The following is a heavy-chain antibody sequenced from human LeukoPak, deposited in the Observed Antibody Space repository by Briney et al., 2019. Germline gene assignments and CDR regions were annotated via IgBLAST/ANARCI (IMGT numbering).Heavy chain of an antibody. Sequence: PGGSLRLSCAASGFTFSSYAMHWVRQAPGKGLEWVAVISYDGSNKYYADSVKGRFTISRDNSKNTLYLQMNSLRAEDTAVYYCARAWYSSLSNAFDIWGQGTMVTVSS. J-gene: IGHJ3*02. CDR1: GFTFSSYA. CDR3: ARAWYSSLSNAFDI. CDR2: ISYDGSNK. D-gene: IGHD6-13*01. V-gene: IGHV3-30-3*01.